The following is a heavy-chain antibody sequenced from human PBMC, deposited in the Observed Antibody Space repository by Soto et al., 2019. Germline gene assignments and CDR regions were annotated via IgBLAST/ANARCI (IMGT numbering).Heavy chain of an antibody. V-gene: IGHV5-51*01. CDR2: IYPVDSDT. J-gene: IGHJ6*02. D-gene: IGHD5-12*01. CDR1: EDSFTTYW. CDR3: ARFKIVPTSTYYYYGMDV. Sequence: GESLKISCKGSEDSFTTYWIGWVRQMPGKGLEWMGIIYPVDSDTKYSPSFQGQVTISADKSISTAYLQWSSLKASDTAMYYCARFKIVPTSTYYYYGMDVWGQGTTVTVSS.